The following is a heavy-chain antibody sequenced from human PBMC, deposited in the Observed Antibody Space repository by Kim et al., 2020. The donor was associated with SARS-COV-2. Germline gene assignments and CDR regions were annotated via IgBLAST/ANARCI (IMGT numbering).Heavy chain of an antibody. V-gene: IGHV3-13*01. CDR2: IGTAGDT. J-gene: IGHJ6*02. CDR3: ARAIYSYLYGMDV. D-gene: IGHD5-18*01. Sequence: GGSLRLSCAASGFTFSSYDMHWVRQATGKGLEWVSAIGTAGDTYYPGSVKGRFTISRENAKNSLYLQMNSLRAGDTAVYYCARAIYSYLYGMDVWGQGTTVTVSS. CDR1: GFTFSSYD.